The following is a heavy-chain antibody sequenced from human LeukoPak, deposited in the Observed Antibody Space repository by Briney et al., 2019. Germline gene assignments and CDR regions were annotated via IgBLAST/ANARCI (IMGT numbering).Heavy chain of an antibody. CDR1: GGTFSSYA. Sequence: SVKVSCKASGGTFSSYAISWVRQAPGQGLEWMGRIIPILGIANYAQKFQGRVTITEDKSTSTAYMELSSLRSEDTAVYYCARDGYNSSPSLNYGMDVWGQGTTVTVSS. D-gene: IGHD5-24*01. V-gene: IGHV1-69*04. J-gene: IGHJ6*02. CDR3: ARDGYNSSPSLNYGMDV. CDR2: IIPILGIA.